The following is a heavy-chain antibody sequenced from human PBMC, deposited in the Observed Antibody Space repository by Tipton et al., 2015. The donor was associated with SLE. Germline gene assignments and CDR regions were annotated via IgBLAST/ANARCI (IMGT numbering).Heavy chain of an antibody. CDR2: ISGSGGST. V-gene: IGHV3-23*01. CDR1: GFTFSSYA. CDR3: ARASPELLYDY. D-gene: IGHD2-2*02. J-gene: IGHJ4*02. Sequence: SLRLSCAASGFTFSSYAMSWVRQAPGKGLEWVSAISGSGGSTYYADSVKGRFTISRDNSKNSLYLQMNSLRAEDTAVYYWARASPELLYDYWGQGTLVTVSS.